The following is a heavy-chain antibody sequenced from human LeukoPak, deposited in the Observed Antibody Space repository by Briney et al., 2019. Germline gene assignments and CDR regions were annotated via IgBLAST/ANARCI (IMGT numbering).Heavy chain of an antibody. CDR2: ISNSGDHM. CDR3: ARDGWVDY. J-gene: IGHJ4*02. Sequence: GRSLRLSCAASGFTFSSYAMHWVRQAPGQGLEWVSYISNSGDHMSYADSVKGRFTISRDNAKNSLYLQMNSLRAEDTAVYYCARDGWVDYWGQGTLVTVSS. D-gene: IGHD1-26*01. CDR1: GFTFSSYA. V-gene: IGHV3-21*05.